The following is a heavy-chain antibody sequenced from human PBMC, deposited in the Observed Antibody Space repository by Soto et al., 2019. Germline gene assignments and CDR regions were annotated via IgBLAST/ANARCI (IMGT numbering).Heavy chain of an antibody. CDR3: AREMTTRGMDL. J-gene: IGHJ6*02. D-gene: IGHD1-1*01. Sequence: QMQLVQSGAEVKKPGASVKVSCKASGYTFTSYDINWVRQATGQGLEWMGWMNPNSGNTGYAQKFQGRVTMTRNTSLTTAHMELSTRRSEDTAVYYCAREMTTRGMDLWGQGTTITVSS. CDR1: GYTFTSYD. CDR2: MNPNSGNT. V-gene: IGHV1-8*01.